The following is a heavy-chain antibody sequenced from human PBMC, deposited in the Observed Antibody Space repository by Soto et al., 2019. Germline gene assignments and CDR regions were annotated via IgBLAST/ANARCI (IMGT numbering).Heavy chain of an antibody. CDR1: GLTFGNHA. CDR2: IDNAGVNT. D-gene: IGHD2-8*01. J-gene: IGHJ4*02. CDR3: VSWVSAHFYF. Sequence: GGALRLSCAAAGLTFGNHAMTWARRAPGKGLEWVSTIDNAGVNTHYADSVKGRFTISRDNSRNTLHLQMNNLRPEDTALYYCVSWVSAHFYFWGRGTQVTVSS. V-gene: IGHV3-23*01.